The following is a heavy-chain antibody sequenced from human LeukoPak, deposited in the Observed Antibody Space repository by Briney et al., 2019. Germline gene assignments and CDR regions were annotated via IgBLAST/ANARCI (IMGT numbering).Heavy chain of an antibody. D-gene: IGHD2-21*02. CDR2: IIPIFGTA. CDR1: GGTFSSYA. V-gene: IGHV1-69*13. J-gene: IGHJ1*01. Sequence: SVNVSCKASGGTFSSYAISWVRQAPGQGLEWMGGIIPIFGTANYAQKFQGRVTITADESTSTAYMELSSLRSEDTAVHYCARALCGGDCYSKLRTEYFQHWGQGTLVTVSS. CDR3: ARALCGGDCYSKLRTEYFQH.